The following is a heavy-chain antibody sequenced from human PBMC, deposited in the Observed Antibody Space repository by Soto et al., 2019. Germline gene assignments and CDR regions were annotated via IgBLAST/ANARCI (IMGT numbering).Heavy chain of an antibody. J-gene: IGHJ5*02. CDR1: GGSISSSNW. V-gene: IGHV4-4*02. Sequence: QVQLQESGPGLVKPSGTLSLTCAVSGGSISSSNWWSWVRQPPVKGLEWIGEIYHSGSTNYNPSLKIPVAISVDKSKNQFSLKLTSVTAADTAVYYCARNEYDDYRRFDPWGQGTLVTVSS. CDR3: ARNEYDDYRRFDP. CDR2: IYHSGST. D-gene: IGHD4-17*01.